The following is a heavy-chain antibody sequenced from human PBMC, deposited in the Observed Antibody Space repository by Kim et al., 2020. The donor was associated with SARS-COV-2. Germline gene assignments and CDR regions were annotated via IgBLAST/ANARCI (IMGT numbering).Heavy chain of an antibody. CDR2: INTNTGNP. J-gene: IGHJ6*02. D-gene: IGHD6-13*01. CDR3: ARVGYSSSWYPLYYYYYGMDV. V-gene: IGHV7-4-1*02. Sequence: ASVKVSCKASGYTFTSYAMNWVRQAPGQGLEWMGWINTNTGNPTYAQGFTGRVVFSLDTSVSTAYLQISSLKAEDTAVYYCARVGYSSSWYPLYYYYYGMDVCGHGTTVTVSS. CDR1: GYTFTSYA.